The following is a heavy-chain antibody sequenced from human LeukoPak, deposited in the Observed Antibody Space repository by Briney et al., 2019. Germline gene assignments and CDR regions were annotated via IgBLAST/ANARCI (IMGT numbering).Heavy chain of an antibody. CDR2: ISGSGGST. CDR1: GFTFSSYA. CDR3: AKDLFRSGYMDV. Sequence: GGSLKLSCAASGFTFSSYAMSWVRQAPGKGLEWVSAISGSGGSTYYADSVKGRFTISRDNSKNTLYLQMNSLRAEDTAVYYCAKDLFRSGYMDVWGKGTTVTVSS. J-gene: IGHJ6*03. V-gene: IGHV3-23*01. D-gene: IGHD3-10*01.